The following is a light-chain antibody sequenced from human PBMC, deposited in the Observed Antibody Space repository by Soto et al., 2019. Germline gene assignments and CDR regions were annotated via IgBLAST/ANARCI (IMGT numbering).Light chain of an antibody. CDR2: DVS. Sequence: QSALTQPVSVSGSPGQSITISCTGTNSDVGGYNYVSWYQQHPGKAPKLMIYDVSNRPSGVSDRFSGSKSGNTASLTISGLQAEDEADYHCSSYTRRNTYVFGTGTKVTVL. J-gene: IGLJ1*01. CDR1: NSDVGGYNY. V-gene: IGLV2-14*01. CDR3: SSYTRRNTYV.